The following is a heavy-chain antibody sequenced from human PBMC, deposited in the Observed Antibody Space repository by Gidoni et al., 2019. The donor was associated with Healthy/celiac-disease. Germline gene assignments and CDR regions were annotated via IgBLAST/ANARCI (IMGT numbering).Heavy chain of an antibody. D-gene: IGHD3-22*01. V-gene: IGHV1-69*01. CDR3: VSGYYHTYYYYGMDV. CDR2: IIPIFGRA. J-gene: IGHJ6*02. CDR1: RGTFSSYA. Sequence: QVQLVQSGAEVKKPGSSMKVSCKASRGTFSSYAISWVRQAPGQGLEWMGGIIPIFGRANYAQKFQGRVTITADESTSTAYMELSSLRSEDTAVYYCVSGYYHTYYYYGMDVWGQGTTVTVSS.